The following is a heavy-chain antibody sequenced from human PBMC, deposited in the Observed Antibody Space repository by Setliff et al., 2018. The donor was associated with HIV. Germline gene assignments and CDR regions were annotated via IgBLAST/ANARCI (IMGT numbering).Heavy chain of an antibody. Sequence: LSLTCAVSGGSISSNRWSWVRQSPGKGLEWIGEINHSGSTNYNPSLKSRVTILVDTSKNQFSLKLSSVTAADTAVYYCARAASYYGSGSHYWYGMDVWGQGTTVTVSS. CDR2: INHSGST. CDR1: GGSISSNR. CDR3: ARAASYYGSGSHYWYGMDV. V-gene: IGHV4-4*02. D-gene: IGHD3-10*01. J-gene: IGHJ6*01.